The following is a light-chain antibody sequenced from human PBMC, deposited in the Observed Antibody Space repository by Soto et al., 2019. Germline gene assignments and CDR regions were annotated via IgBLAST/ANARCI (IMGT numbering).Light chain of an antibody. V-gene: IGKV3-20*01. Sequence: EKVFSKSPGALALSPGERDTLSCRASHSVINSYLAWYQQKPGQAPRLLLYGAYNRATGIPDRFSGSGSGTDFTLTISRLEPEDFAVYYCQQYGTAPWTFGQGTKVDIK. CDR1: HSVINSY. CDR3: QQYGTAPWT. CDR2: GAY. J-gene: IGKJ1*01.